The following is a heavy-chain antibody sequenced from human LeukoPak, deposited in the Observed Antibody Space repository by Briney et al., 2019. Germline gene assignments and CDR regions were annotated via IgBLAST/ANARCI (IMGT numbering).Heavy chain of an antibody. J-gene: IGHJ3*02. V-gene: IGHV3-30*04. CDR1: GFTFISYT. CDR3: ARSYGSGDDAFDI. D-gene: IGHD3-10*01. CDR2: ISFAGSDK. Sequence: PGGSLRLSCAASGFTFISYTMHSVRQTPGKGLEWVTSISFAGSDKYYAGSVKGRFTISRDNSENTLYLQMNSLRAEDTAVYYRARSYGSGDDAFDIWGQGTMVTVSS.